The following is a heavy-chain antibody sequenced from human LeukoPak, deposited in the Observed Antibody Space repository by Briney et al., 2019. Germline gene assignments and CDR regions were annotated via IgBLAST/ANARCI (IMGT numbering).Heavy chain of an antibody. V-gene: IGHV3-23*01. Sequence: GGTLRLSCAASGFTFSSYGMSWVRQAPGKGLEWVSAISGSGGSTYYADSVKGRFTISRDNSKNTLYLQMNSLRGEDTAVYYCAIVRSNWFDPWGQGTLVTVSS. CDR3: AIVRSNWFDP. CDR1: GFTFSSYG. J-gene: IGHJ5*02. CDR2: ISGSGGST.